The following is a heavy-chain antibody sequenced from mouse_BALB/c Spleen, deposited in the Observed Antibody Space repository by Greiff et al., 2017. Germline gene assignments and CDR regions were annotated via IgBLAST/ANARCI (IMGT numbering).Heavy chain of an antibody. V-gene: IGHV5-6*01. Sequence: VQLQQSGGDLVKPGGSLKLSCAASGFTFSSYGMSWVRQTPDKRLEWVATISSGGSYTYYPDSVKGRFTISRDNAKNTLYLQMSSLKSEDTAMYYCARHPYYGSSRDYFDYWGQGTTLTVSS. J-gene: IGHJ2*01. D-gene: IGHD1-1*01. CDR2: ISSGGSYT. CDR3: ARHPYYGSSRDYFDY. CDR1: GFTFSSYG.